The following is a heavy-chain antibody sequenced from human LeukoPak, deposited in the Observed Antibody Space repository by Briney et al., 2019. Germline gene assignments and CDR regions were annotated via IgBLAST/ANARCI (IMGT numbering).Heavy chain of an antibody. D-gene: IGHD2-15*01. CDR2: ISSGGSII. CDR1: GFTFSGYE. CDR3: ARDFRTP. Sequence: GGSLRLSCEASGFTFSGYEMNWVRQAPGKGLEWVSYISSGGSIIHYADSVKGRFTISRDNANNSLYLQMNSLRAGDTAVYYCARDFRTPWGQGTLVTVSS. J-gene: IGHJ4*02. V-gene: IGHV3-48*03.